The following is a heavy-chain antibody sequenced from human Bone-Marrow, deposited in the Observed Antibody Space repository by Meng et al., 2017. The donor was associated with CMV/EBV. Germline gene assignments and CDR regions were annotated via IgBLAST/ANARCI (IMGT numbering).Heavy chain of an antibody. CDR3: ARGTTSSLRALGY. J-gene: IGHJ4*02. CDR2: INPNSGGT. D-gene: IGHD2-2*01. V-gene: IGHV1-2*02. Sequence: ASVKVSCKASGYTFTGYYMHWVRQAPGQGLEWMGWINPNSGGTNYAQKFQDRVTMTRDTSISTAYMELSRLRSDDTAVYYCARGTTSSLRALGYWGQRTLVTVSS. CDR1: GYTFTGYY.